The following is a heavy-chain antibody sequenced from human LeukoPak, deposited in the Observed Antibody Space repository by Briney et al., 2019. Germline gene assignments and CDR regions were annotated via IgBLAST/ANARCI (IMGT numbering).Heavy chain of an antibody. V-gene: IGHV3-21*01. Sequence: GGSLRLSCAASGLTFSSYNMNWVRQAPGKGLEWVSSISSSSSYIYYADSMKGRFTISRDNAKSSVYLQMNSLRAEDTAVYYCAGGYSSSWYTFDPWGQGTLVTVSS. J-gene: IGHJ5*02. CDR3: AGGYSSSWYTFDP. D-gene: IGHD6-13*01. CDR2: ISSSSSYI. CDR1: GLTFSSYN.